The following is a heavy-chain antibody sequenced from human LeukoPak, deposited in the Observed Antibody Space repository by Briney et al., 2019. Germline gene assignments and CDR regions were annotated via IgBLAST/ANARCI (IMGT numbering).Heavy chain of an antibody. Sequence: SETLSLTCAVYGGSFSGYYWSWVRQPPGKGVEWIGEINQSGSTNYNPSLKSRVTISVDTSKNQFSLKLSSVTAADTAVYYCARGRVDFWSGYNYTDVWGKGTTVTVSS. CDR1: GGSFSGYY. D-gene: IGHD3-3*01. CDR3: ARGRVDFWSGYNYTDV. J-gene: IGHJ6*03. CDR2: INQSGST. V-gene: IGHV4-34*01.